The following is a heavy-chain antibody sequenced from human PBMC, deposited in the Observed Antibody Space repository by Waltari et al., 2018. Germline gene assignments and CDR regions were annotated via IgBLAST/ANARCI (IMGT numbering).Heavy chain of an antibody. D-gene: IGHD2-2*01. CDR3: ARLGYCSSANCFYGMDV. J-gene: IGHJ6*02. V-gene: IGHV3-7*01. CDR1: GFPFSSYW. CDR2: IKQDGSQT. Sequence: EVQVGESGGGLVQPGGSLSLSCAPSGFPFSSYWMIWVRQAPGKGLEWLANIKQDGSQTYYVDSVKGRFTISRDNAKNSLFLQMNSLRADDTAVYYCARLGYCSSANCFYGMDVWGQGTTVTVSS.